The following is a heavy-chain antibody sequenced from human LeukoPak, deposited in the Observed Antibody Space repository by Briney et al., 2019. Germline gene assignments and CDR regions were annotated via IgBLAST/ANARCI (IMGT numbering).Heavy chain of an antibody. CDR2: INHSGST. V-gene: IGHV4-34*01. Sequence: SETLSLTCAVYGRSFSGYYWSWIRQPPGKGLEWIGEINHSGSTNYNPSLKSRVTISVDTSKNQFSLKLSSVTAADTAVYYCARAHPNYYDSSGYRTRAFEDIWGQGTMVTVSS. CDR1: GRSFSGYY. CDR3: ARAHPNYYDSSGYRTRAFEDI. J-gene: IGHJ3*02. D-gene: IGHD3-22*01.